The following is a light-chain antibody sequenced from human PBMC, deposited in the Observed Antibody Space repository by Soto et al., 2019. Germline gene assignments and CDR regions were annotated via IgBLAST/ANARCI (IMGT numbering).Light chain of an antibody. CDR3: QAWDSSTARGV. CDR2: QDS. J-gene: IGLJ2*01. CDR1: KLGDKY. V-gene: IGLV3-1*01. Sequence: ELTQPPSVSVSPGQTASITCSGDKLGDKYACWYQQKPGQSPVLVIYQDSKRPSGIPERFSGSNSGNTATLTISGTQAMDEADYYCQAWDSSTARGVFGGGTKLTVL.